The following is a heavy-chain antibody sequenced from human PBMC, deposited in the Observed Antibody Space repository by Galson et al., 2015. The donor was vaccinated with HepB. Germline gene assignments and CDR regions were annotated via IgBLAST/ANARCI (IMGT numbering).Heavy chain of an antibody. Sequence: SLRLSCAASGFTFSSYAISWVRQAPGKRLEWVSTISGGGDGTYYADSVKGRFTVSRDNAKNTLSLQMNSLRDEDTAVYYCAKSLGTGAARGLDVWGQGTTVTVSS. CDR1: GFTFSSYA. D-gene: IGHD2-8*02. V-gene: IGHV3-23*01. CDR3: AKSLGTGAARGLDV. CDR2: ISGGGDGT. J-gene: IGHJ6*02.